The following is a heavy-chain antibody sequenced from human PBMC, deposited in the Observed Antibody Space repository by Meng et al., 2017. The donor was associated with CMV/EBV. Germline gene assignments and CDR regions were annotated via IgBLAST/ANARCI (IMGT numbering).Heavy chain of an antibody. V-gene: IGHV1-46*01. Sequence: SVKVSCKASGYTLSHYWMHWVRQAPGQGLEWVGRINPSGGSTTYAQKFQGRLVLTRNTPTSTVSIVLSSLRSEDRAVYYCANSGCTTSQQPWYFDLWGRGTLVTVSS. CDR2: INPSGGST. J-gene: IGHJ2*01. CDR3: ANSGCTTSQQPWYFDL. CDR1: GYTLSHYW. D-gene: IGHD2-15*01.